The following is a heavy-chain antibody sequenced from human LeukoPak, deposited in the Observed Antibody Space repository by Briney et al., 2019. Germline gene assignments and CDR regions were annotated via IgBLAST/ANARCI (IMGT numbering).Heavy chain of an antibody. V-gene: IGHV3-64D*06. J-gene: IGHJ4*02. CDR2: ISANGGST. D-gene: IGHD6-13*01. Sequence: PGGSLRLSCSASGFIISDYAMHWVRQAPGKGLKFVSVISANGGSTYHADSVKGRFTISRDTSKNTLYLQMSSLRAEDTAMYYCVKDLYKGDSASWYFFHYWGQGTLV. CDR3: VKDLYKGDSASWYFFHY. CDR1: GFIISDYA.